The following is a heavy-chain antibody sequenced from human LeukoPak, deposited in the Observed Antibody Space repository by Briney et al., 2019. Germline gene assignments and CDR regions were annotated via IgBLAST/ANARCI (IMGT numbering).Heavy chain of an antibody. CDR1: GGSFSGYY. CDR3: ARLYSSSSYYYYYMDV. D-gene: IGHD6-13*01. V-gene: IGHV4-34*01. J-gene: IGHJ6*03. CDR2: INHSGST. Sequence: PSETLSLTCAVYGGSFSGYYWSWIRQPPGKGLEWIGEINHSGSTNYNPSLKSRVTISVDTSKNQFSLKLSSVTAADTAVYYCARLYSSSSYYYYYMDVWGKGTTVTVSS.